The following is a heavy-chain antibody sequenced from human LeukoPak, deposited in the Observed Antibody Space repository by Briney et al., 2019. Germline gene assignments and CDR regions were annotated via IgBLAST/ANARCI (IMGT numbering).Heavy chain of an antibody. D-gene: IGHD5-18*01. Sequence: GGSLRLSCAASGFTFSSYWMSWVRQAPGKGLEWVANIKQDGSEKYYVDPVKGRFTISRDNAKNSLYLQMNSLRAEDTAVYYCARESFADTAIIFSDYYYYGMDVWGQGTTVTVSS. V-gene: IGHV3-7*01. CDR3: ARESFADTAIIFSDYYYYGMDV. CDR1: GFTFSSYW. CDR2: IKQDGSEK. J-gene: IGHJ6*02.